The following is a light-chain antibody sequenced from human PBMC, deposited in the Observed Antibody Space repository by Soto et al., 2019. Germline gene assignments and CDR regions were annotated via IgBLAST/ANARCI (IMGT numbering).Light chain of an antibody. CDR1: QSMSYW. CDR3: QQYNNYWGLT. J-gene: IGKJ4*01. Sequence: DIQMTQSPSTLSASVGDRVTITCRASQSMSYWLAWYQQKPGKAPKLLIYKATNLEAGVPSRFSGSGSGTECTLTINSLQPDDFATYYCQQYNNYWGLTFGGGTKVEIK. CDR2: KAT. V-gene: IGKV1-5*03.